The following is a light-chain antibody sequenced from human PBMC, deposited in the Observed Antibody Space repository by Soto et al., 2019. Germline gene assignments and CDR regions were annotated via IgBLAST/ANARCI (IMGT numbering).Light chain of an antibody. CDR1: SSDVGAHNY. CDR3: SSYTSTSTVV. CDR2: GVS. V-gene: IGLV2-14*01. Sequence: QSALTQPAAVSGSPGQSITISCSGTSSDVGAHNYVSWYQQHPGKAPKLMIYGVSDRPSGLSNRFSGSKSGNTASLTISGLQAEDEADYYCSSYTSTSTVVFGGGTKLTVL. J-gene: IGLJ2*01.